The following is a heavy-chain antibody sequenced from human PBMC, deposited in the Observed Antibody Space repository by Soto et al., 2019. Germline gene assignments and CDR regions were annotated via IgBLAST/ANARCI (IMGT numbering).Heavy chain of an antibody. CDR2: ISSRSTFI. J-gene: IGHJ4*02. V-gene: IGHV3-21*01. D-gene: IGHD2-15*01. CDR1: GFTFSDYS. Sequence: GGSLRLSCAASGFTFSDYSLNWVRQAPGKGLEWVSSISSRSTFIHYADSVKGRFTISRDNAKNSLYLQMDSLRDDDTAVYFCARLGISALDFWGQGALVTVSS. CDR3: ARLGISALDF.